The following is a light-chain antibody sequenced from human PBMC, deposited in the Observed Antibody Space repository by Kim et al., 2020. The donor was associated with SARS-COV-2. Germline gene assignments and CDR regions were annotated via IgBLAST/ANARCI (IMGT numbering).Light chain of an antibody. CDR2: KAS. Sequence: IQMTQSPSTLSASVGDRVTITCRASQSVNTWLAWYQQKPGKAPKLLIYKASSLQIGVPSRFSGSGSGAEFTLTISSLQPEDFATYYCQQQNSFPFTFGQGTKLEI. V-gene: IGKV1-5*03. CDR3: QQQNSFPFT. J-gene: IGKJ2*01. CDR1: QSVNTW.